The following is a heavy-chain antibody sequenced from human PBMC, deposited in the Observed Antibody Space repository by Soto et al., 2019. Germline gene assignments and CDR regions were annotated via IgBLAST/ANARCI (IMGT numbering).Heavy chain of an antibody. J-gene: IGHJ3*02. CDR3: ARERYGDYGRGVFDI. Sequence: SQTLSLTCAISGDNVSSNSVAWNWIRQSPSRGLEWLGRTYYRSKWYNDYEVSVKSRITINPDTSKNQFSLQLNSVTPDDTAVYYCARERYGDYGRGVFDIWGQGTMVTVSS. D-gene: IGHD4-17*01. CDR2: TYYRSKWYN. CDR1: GDNVSSNSVA. V-gene: IGHV6-1*01.